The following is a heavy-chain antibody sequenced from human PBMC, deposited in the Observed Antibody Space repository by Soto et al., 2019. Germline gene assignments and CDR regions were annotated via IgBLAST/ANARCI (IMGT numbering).Heavy chain of an antibody. J-gene: IGHJ4*02. D-gene: IGHD3-9*01. Sequence: QVQLVQSGPEVKKPGASVKVACKASGYTFLKYGINWVRQAPGQGLEWMGGIQTDNDHASFAQKFEGRVTMTTDTSTRPVYMELRALSSDDTAVSYCAKDLGSGYRFDYWGQGTPVTVSS. CDR3: AKDLGSGYRFDY. CDR2: IQTDNDHA. V-gene: IGHV1-18*01. CDR1: GYTFLKYG.